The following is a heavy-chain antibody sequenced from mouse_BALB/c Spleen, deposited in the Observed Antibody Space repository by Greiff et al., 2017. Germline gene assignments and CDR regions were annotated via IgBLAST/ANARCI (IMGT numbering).Heavy chain of an antibody. CDR2: ISSGGGST. V-gene: IGHV5-12-1*01. J-gene: IGHJ4*01. Sequence: EVKLMESGGGLVKPGGSLKLSCAASGFAFSSYDMSWVRQTPEKRLEWVAYISSGGGSTYYPDTVKGRFTISRDNAKNTLYLQMSSLKSEDTAMYYCARHDGYLYYYAMDYWGQGTSVTVSS. CDR1: GFAFSSYD. CDR3: ARHDGYLYYYAMDY. D-gene: IGHD2-3*01.